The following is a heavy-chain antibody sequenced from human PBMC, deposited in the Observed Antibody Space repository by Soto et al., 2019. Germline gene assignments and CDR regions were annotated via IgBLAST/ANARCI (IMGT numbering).Heavy chain of an antibody. D-gene: IGHD4-17*01. CDR1: GFTFSSYG. CDR3: ARDGGGDYPFDY. CDR2: IWYDGSNK. V-gene: IGHV3-33*01. Sequence: ESGGGVVQPGRSLRLSCAASGFTFSSYGMHWVRQAPGKGLEWVAVIWYDGSNKYYADSVKGRFTISRDNSKNTLYLQMNSLRAEDTAVYYCARDGGGDYPFDYWGQGTLVTVSS. J-gene: IGHJ4*02.